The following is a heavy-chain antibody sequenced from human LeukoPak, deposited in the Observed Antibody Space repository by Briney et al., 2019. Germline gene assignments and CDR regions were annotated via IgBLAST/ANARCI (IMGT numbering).Heavy chain of an antibody. CDR3: AKGHWGDYYDY. CDR1: GFTFSSYA. CDR2: ISYDGSNK. Sequence: GGSLRLSCAASGFTFSSYAMHWVRQAPGKGLEWVAVISYDGSNKYYADSVKGRFTISRDNSKNTLYLQMNSLRAEDTAVYYCAKGHWGDYYDYWGQGTLVTVSS. D-gene: IGHD3-16*01. J-gene: IGHJ4*02. V-gene: IGHV3-30*04.